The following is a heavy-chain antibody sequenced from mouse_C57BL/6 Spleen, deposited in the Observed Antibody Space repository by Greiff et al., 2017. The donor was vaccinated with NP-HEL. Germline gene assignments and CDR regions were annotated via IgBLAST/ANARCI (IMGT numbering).Heavy chain of an antibody. CDR1: GYTFTSYW. CDR2: IDPSDSET. D-gene: IGHD1-1*01. J-gene: IGHJ4*01. V-gene: IGHV1-52*01. CDR3: ARDYYGSSGDYAMDY. Sequence: QIQLQQSGAELVRPGSSVKLSCKASGYTFTSYWMHWVKQRPIQGLEWIGNIDPSDSETHYNQKFKDKATLTVDKSSSTAYMQLSSLTSEDSAVYYCARDYYGSSGDYAMDYWGQGTSVTVSS.